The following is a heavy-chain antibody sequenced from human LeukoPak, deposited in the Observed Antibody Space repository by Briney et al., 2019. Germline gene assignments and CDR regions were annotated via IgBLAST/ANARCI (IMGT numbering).Heavy chain of an antibody. CDR1: GFPFSSYW. D-gene: IGHD5-24*01. CDR3: TRVGYIDEGIDY. V-gene: IGHV3-7*04. J-gene: IGHJ4*02. CDR2: IKQDGSKK. Sequence: GGSLRLSCVASGFPFSSYWMTWVRQAPGKGLEWVANIKQDGSKKSYVDSVKGRFTISRDNAKNSLYLQMNSLRAEDTAIYYCTRVGYIDEGIDYWGQGTRVTVSS.